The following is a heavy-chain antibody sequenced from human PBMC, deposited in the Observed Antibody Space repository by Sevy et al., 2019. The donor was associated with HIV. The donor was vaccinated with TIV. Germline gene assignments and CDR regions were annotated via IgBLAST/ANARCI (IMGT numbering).Heavy chain of an antibody. V-gene: IGHV3-15*01. CDR2: LKSKTDGETT. CDR3: TTDGIGGAPFDY. CDR1: GFIFSNAW. J-gene: IGHJ4*02. Sequence: GGSLRLSCAASGFIFSNAWMSWVRQTPGKGLEWVDRLKSKTDGETTEYGAHVKGRFTISRDDSKNTLYLQMNSLETEDSAVYYCTTDGIGGAPFDYWGQGALVTVSS. D-gene: IGHD3-16*01.